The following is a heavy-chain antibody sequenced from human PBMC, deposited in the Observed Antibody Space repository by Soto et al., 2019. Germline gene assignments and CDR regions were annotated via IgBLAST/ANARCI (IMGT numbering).Heavy chain of an antibody. V-gene: IGHV1-69*12. J-gene: IGHJ6*02. CDR3: GYLPDYCYGMDV. Sequence: QVQLVQSGAEVKKPGSSGKVSCKASGGTFSSYAISWVRQAPGQGLEWMGGIIPIFGTANYAQKFQGRVTITADESTSTDYMELSSLRSEDTAVYYCGYLPDYCYGMDVWGQGTTVTVSS. CDR2: IIPIFGTA. CDR1: GGTFSSYA. D-gene: IGHD2-15*01.